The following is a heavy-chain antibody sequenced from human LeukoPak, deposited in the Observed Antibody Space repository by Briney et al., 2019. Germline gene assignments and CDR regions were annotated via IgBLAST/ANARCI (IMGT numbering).Heavy chain of an antibody. D-gene: IGHD2-2*01. J-gene: IGHJ6*02. CDR3: ARNYCSSTSCDYYYGMDV. V-gene: IGHV5-51*01. Sequence: GEAPQIPCKGSGYSFTSYWIGWVRQMPRKGLEWMVIIYPGDSDTRYSPPCQGQVTNPPNKSISTAHFQRTSPQAPDHASNYLARNYCSSTSCDYYYGMDVWGQGTTVTVSS. CDR2: IYPGDSDT. CDR1: GYSFTSYW.